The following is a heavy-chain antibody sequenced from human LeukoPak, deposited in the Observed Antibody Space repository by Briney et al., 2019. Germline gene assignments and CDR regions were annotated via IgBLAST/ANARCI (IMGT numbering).Heavy chain of an antibody. CDR1: GFTFSSYG. CDR2: IWYDGSNK. J-gene: IGHJ4*02. V-gene: IGHV3-33*01. D-gene: IGHD3-22*01. CDR3: ARESLNYYDSSGYTDY. Sequence: GSLRLSCAASGFTFSSYGMHWVRQAPGKGLEWVAVIWYDGSNKYYADSVKGRFTISRDNSKNTLYLQMNSLRVEDTAVYYCARESLNYYDSSGYTDYWGQGTLVTVSS.